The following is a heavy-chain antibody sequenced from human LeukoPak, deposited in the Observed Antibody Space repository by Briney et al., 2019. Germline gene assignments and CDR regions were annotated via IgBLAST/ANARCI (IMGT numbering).Heavy chain of an antibody. Sequence: SETLSLTCTVSGGSISSNSYYWGWIRQPPGKGLEWIGSIYYSGSTYYNPSLKSRVTISVDTSKNQFSLKLSSVTAADTAVYYCARHMSGDYEFDYWGQGTLVTVSS. J-gene: IGHJ4*02. CDR1: GGSISSNSYY. CDR2: IYYSGST. V-gene: IGHV4-39*01. CDR3: ARHMSGDYEFDY. D-gene: IGHD4-17*01.